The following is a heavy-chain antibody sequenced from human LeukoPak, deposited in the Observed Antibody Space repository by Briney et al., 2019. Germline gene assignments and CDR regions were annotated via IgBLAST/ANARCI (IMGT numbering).Heavy chain of an antibody. CDR3: ARGVPIVVVPAAVVVAATSVLSGMDV. J-gene: IGHJ6*02. CDR2: INHSGST. D-gene: IGHD2-2*01. Sequence: PSETLSFTCAVYGGSFSGYYWSWIRQPPGKGLEWIGEINHSGSTNYNPSLKSRVTISVDTSKNQFSLKLSSVTAADTAVYYCARGVPIVVVPAAVVVAATSVLSGMDVWGQGTTVTVSS. V-gene: IGHV4-34*01. CDR1: GGSFSGYY.